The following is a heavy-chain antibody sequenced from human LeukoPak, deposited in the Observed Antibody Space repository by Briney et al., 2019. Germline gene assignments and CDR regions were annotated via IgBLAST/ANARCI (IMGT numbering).Heavy chain of an antibody. Sequence: SETLSLTCTVSGGSISSYYWSWIRQPPPKGLGRIGYIYYSGSTNSNPSLKSRVTISVDTSKNQFSLKLSSVTAADTAVYYCARGGVVVVAAKVDYFDYWGQGTLVTVSS. CDR2: IYYSGST. D-gene: IGHD2-15*01. CDR3: ARGGVVVVAAKVDYFDY. V-gene: IGHV4-59*01. J-gene: IGHJ4*02. CDR1: GGSISSYY.